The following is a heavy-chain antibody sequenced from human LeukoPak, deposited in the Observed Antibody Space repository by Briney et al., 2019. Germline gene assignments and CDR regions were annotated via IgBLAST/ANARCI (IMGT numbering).Heavy chain of an antibody. Sequence: SVKVSCKASGGTFSSYAISWVRQAPGQGLEWMGGIIPIFGTANYAQKFQGRVTITTDESTCTAYMELSSLRSEDTAVYYCARGHNSGYDMYYYDAYYYYYMDVWGKGTTVTVSS. CDR2: IIPIFGTA. V-gene: IGHV1-69*05. D-gene: IGHD3-22*01. CDR3: ARGHNSGYDMYYYDAYYYYYMDV. J-gene: IGHJ6*03. CDR1: GGTFSSYA.